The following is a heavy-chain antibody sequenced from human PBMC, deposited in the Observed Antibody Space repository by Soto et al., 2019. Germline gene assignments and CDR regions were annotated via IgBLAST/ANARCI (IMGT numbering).Heavy chain of an antibody. D-gene: IGHD3-10*01. V-gene: IGHV3-49*03. Sequence: PGGSLRLSCTGSGFPFANFLMSWFRQAPGKGLEWVGFIRSQPYGGTTQYAASVRGRFTISRDDSKGIAYLQMNSLKSEDSGVYYCFGSFPFWGQGTLVTVSS. CDR1: GFPFANFL. CDR3: FGSFPF. CDR2: IRSQPYGGTT. J-gene: IGHJ1*01.